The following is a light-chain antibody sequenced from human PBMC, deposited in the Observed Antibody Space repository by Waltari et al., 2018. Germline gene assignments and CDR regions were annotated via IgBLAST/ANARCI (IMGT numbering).Light chain of an antibody. CDR1: QSVGRA. V-gene: IGKV3-20*01. Sequence: EIVLTQSPGTLALSPGDRAPLSCRAIQSVGRALAWYQQKPGQAPRLLIYDASSRTTGIPDRFRGSGSGTDFSLTISRVEPEDFAVYYCQMYVRLPVTFGQGTKVEVK. J-gene: IGKJ1*01. CDR2: DAS. CDR3: QMYVRLPVT.